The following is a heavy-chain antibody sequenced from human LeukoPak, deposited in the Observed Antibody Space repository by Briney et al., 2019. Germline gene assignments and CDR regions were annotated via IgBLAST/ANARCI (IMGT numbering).Heavy chain of an antibody. CDR2: ISAYNGNT. CDR3: VRDSHWNYESYYYYYMDV. CDR1: GYTFTSYG. Sequence: GASVKVSCKASGYTFTSYGISWVRQAPGQGLEWMGWISAYNGNTNYAQKLQGRVTMTTDTSTSTAYMELRSLRSDDTAVYYCVRDSHWNYESYYYYYMDVWGKGTTVTVSS. V-gene: IGHV1-18*01. D-gene: IGHD1-7*01. J-gene: IGHJ6*03.